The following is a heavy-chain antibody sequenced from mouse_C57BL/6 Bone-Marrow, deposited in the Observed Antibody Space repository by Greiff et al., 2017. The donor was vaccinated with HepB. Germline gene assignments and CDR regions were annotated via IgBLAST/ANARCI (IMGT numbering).Heavy chain of an antibody. CDR1: GYSITSGYY. CDR3: ARVGYDYDDLYYAMDY. V-gene: IGHV3-6*01. D-gene: IGHD2-4*01. Sequence: EVQLQESGPGLVKPSQSLSLTCSVTGYSITSGYYWNWIRQFPGNKLEWMGYISYDGSNNYNPSLKNRISIPHDTSKNQFFLKLNSVTTQDTATYYCARVGYDYDDLYYAMDYWGQGTSVTVSS. CDR2: ISYDGSN. J-gene: IGHJ4*01.